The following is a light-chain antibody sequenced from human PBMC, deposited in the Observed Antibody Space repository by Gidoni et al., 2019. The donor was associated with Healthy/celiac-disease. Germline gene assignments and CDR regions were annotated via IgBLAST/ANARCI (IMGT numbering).Light chain of an antibody. CDR1: KIISSY. J-gene: IGKJ2*01. CDR2: AAY. V-gene: IGKV1-39*01. Sequence: DIQMNQSPSSLSASVGDRVTITCRASKIISSYLNWYQQKPGKAPKLLIYAAYSLQSGVPSRFSGSGSGTDFTLTISSLQPEDFATYYCQQSYSTPFTFGQGTKLEIK. CDR3: QQSYSTPFT.